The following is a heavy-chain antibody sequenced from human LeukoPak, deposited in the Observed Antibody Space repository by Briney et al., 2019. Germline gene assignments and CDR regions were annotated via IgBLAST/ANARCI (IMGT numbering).Heavy chain of an antibody. CDR1: GFTFRSYA. CDR3: AKVRVITMIAYDAFDI. J-gene: IGHJ3*02. Sequence: GGSLRLSCAASGFTFRSYAMSWVRQAPGKGLEWVSAISGSSSSTYYADSVKGRFSISRDNSKNTLYLQMNSLRAEDTAVYYCAKVRVITMIAYDAFDIWGQGTMVTVSS. V-gene: IGHV3-23*01. D-gene: IGHD3-22*01. CDR2: ISGSSSST.